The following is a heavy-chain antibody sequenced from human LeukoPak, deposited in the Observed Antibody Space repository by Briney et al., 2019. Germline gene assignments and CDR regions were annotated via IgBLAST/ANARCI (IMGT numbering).Heavy chain of an antibody. CDR3: AKNYDSSGYYLGWFDP. CDR1: GFTFSSYG. D-gene: IGHD3-22*01. J-gene: IGHJ5*02. Sequence: PGGSLRLSCAASGFTFSSYGMHWVRQAPGKGLEWVAVISYDGSNKYYADSVKGRFTISRDNSKNTLYLQMNSLRAEDTAVYYCAKNYDSSGYYLGWFDPWGRGTLVTVSS. CDR2: ISYDGSNK. V-gene: IGHV3-30*18.